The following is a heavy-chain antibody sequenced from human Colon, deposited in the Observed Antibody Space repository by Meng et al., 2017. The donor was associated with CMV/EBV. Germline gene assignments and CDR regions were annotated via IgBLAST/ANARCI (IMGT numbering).Heavy chain of an antibody. CDR3: ASRDY. V-gene: IGHV3-74*01. Sequence: RGESGGGVLQPWGSLRLSCAASGFTFSSKWMHWVRQAPGKGLVWVSRINTDGSTTYYADSVKGRFTISRDNAKNTLYLQMNSLRAEDTAVYYCASRDYWGQGTLVTVSS. CDR2: INTDGSTT. CDR1: GFTFSSKW. J-gene: IGHJ4*02.